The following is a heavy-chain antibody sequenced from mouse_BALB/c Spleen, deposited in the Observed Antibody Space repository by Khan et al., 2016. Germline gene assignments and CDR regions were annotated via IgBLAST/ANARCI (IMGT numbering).Heavy chain of an antibody. Sequence: QVQLQQSGAELVRPGSSVKISCKASGYAFSGYWMNWVKQRPGQGLEWIGQIYPGDGDTNYNGKFKGKATLTADKSSSIAYMQLSSLNSEDSEVYFCARGTPFASWGQGTLVTVSA. CDR3: ARGTPFAS. D-gene: IGHD2-14*01. CDR2: IYPGDGDT. V-gene: IGHV1-80*01. J-gene: IGHJ3*01. CDR1: GYAFSGYW.